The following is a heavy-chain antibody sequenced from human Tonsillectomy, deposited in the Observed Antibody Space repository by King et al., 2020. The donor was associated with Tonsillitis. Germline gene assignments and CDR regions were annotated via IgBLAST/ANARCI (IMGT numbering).Heavy chain of an antibody. J-gene: IGHJ6*02. Sequence: VQLVESGGGVVQPGRSLRLSCAASRFTFSSYAMHWVRQAPGKGLEWVAVISYDGSNKYYADPVKGRFSISRDNSKNTLYLQMHRLRAEDTAVYYCAGDGPPSGTTLVNLYYYGMDVWGQGTTLTVSS. D-gene: IGHD4-23*01. V-gene: IGHV3-30*04. CDR1: RFTFSSYA. CDR3: AGDGPPSGTTLVNLYYYGMDV. CDR2: ISYDGSNK.